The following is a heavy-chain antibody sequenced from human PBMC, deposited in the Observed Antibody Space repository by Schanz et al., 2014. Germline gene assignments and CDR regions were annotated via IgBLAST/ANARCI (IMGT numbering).Heavy chain of an antibody. CDR1: GFTFSSYA. V-gene: IGHV3-23*01. CDR3: AKGMGYCSGGTCYDYYYYGLDV. Sequence: EVQLLESGGGLVQPGGSLRLSCAASGFTFSSYAMSWVRQAPGKGLEWVSALSGSDGSTYYADSVEGRFTISRDNSENTLYLQMNSLSADDTAVFYCAKGMGYCSGGTCYDYYYYGLDVWGQGTTVTVSS. CDR2: LSGSDGST. D-gene: IGHD2-15*01. J-gene: IGHJ6*02.